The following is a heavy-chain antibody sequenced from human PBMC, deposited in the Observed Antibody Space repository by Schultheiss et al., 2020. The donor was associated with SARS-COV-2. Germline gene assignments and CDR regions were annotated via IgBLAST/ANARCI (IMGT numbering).Heavy chain of an antibody. D-gene: IGHD5-18*01. J-gene: IGHJ6*02. CDR1: GFIFSSNG. Sequence: GGSLRLSCAASGFIFSSNGMHWVRQAHYVDSVKGRFTISRDIFKNTLYLQMNSLRAEDTAVYHCANIGGQSYGSLSYYYYGMDVWGQGTTVTVSS. CDR3: ANIGGQSYGSLSYYYYGMDV. V-gene: IGHV3-30*02.